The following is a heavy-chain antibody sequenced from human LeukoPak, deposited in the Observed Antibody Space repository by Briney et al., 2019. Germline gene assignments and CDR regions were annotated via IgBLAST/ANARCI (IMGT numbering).Heavy chain of an antibody. CDR3: ARVTVTTGSWAAYYYYMDV. D-gene: IGHD4-17*01. V-gene: IGHV4-39*02. Sequence: PSETLSLTCTVSGGSISSSSYSWGWIRQPPGKGLEWIGSIYYSGSTYYNPSLKSRVTISVDTSKNQFSLKLSSVTAADTAVYYCARVTVTTGSWAAYYYYMDVWGKGTTVTISS. CDR1: GGSISSSSYS. CDR2: IYYSGST. J-gene: IGHJ6*03.